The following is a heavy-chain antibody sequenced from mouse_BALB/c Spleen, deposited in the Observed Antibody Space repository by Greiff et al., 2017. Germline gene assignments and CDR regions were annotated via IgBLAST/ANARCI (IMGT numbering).Heavy chain of an antibody. CDR1: GYTFSSYW. CDR2: ILPGSGST. CDR3: ARGGRWYYADY. D-gene: IGHD1-1*01. V-gene: IGHV1-9*01. J-gene: IGHJ2*01. Sequence: QVQLQQSGAELMKPGASVKISCKATGYTFSSYWIEWVKQRPGHGLEWIGEILPGSGSTNYNEKFKGKATFTADTSSNTAYMQLSSLTSEDSAVYYCARGGRWYYADYWGQGTTLTVSS.